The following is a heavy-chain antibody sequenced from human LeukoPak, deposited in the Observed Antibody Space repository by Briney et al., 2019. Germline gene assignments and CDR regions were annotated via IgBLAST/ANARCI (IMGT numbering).Heavy chain of an antibody. V-gene: IGHV3-30-3*01. J-gene: IGHJ6*03. Sequence: GRSLRLSCAASGFTFSSYAMHWVRQAPGKGLEWVAVISYDGSNKYYADSVKGRFTISRDNSKNTLYLQMNSLRAEDTAVYYCARATGTVYYMDVWGKGTTVTVSS. CDR3: ARATGTVYYMDV. CDR2: ISYDGSNK. CDR1: GFTFSSYA. D-gene: IGHD1-1*01.